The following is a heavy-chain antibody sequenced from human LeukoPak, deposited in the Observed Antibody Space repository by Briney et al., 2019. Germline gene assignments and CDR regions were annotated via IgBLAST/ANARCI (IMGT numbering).Heavy chain of an antibody. D-gene: IGHD1-26*01. Sequence: PSETLSLTCTVSGYSISSGYYWGWIRQPPGKGLEWIGSIYHSGSTYYNPSLKSRVTISVDTSKNQFSLKLSSVTAADTAVYYCASRLEIVGAYDYWGQGTLVTVSS. V-gene: IGHV4-38-2*02. CDR1: GYSISSGYY. CDR2: IYHSGST. CDR3: ASRLEIVGAYDY. J-gene: IGHJ4*02.